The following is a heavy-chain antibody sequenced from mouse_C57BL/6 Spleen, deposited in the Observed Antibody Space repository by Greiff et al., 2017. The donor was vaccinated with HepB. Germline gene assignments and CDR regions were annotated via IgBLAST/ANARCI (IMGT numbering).Heavy chain of an antibody. Sequence: EVKLMESGGGLVKPGGSLKLSCAASGFTFSDYGMHWVRQAPEKGLEWVAYISSCSSTIYYADTVKGRFTISRDNAKNTLFLQMTSLRSEDTAMYYCARRANWDDWFAYWGQGTLVTVSA. CDR1: GFTFSDYG. V-gene: IGHV5-17*01. CDR3: ARRANWDDWFAY. D-gene: IGHD4-1*01. J-gene: IGHJ3*01. CDR2: ISSCSSTI.